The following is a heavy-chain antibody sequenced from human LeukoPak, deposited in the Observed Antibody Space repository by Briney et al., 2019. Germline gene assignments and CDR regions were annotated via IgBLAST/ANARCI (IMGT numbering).Heavy chain of an antibody. V-gene: IGHV3-23*01. Sequence: GGSLRFSCAASGFTFSSFAMSWVRKAPGKGLEWVSSISGSGESTYYADYVKGRFTVSRDNSKNTLNLQLNSLRAEDTAVYYCAKDAIGQYRPYYFDCWGQGTLVTVSS. D-gene: IGHD3-16*02. CDR3: AKDAIGQYRPYYFDC. CDR2: ISGSGEST. J-gene: IGHJ4*02. CDR1: GFTFSSFA.